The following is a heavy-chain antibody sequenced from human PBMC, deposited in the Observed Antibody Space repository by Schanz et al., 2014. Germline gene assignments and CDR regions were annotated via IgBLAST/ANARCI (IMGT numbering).Heavy chain of an antibody. CDR1: GGSISSYY. V-gene: IGHV4-59*01. J-gene: IGHJ5*02. CDR3: ARVGRNSYGFTSRFDA. CDR2: ITYSGGT. Sequence: QVQLQESGPGLVRPSETLSLTCTVSGGSISSYYWSWIRQSPGKGPEWIGYITYSGGTNHNASLKSRVTISVDTSQSQFSLRLTSVSSADTAMYYCARVGRNSYGFTSRFDAWGQGTLVAVSS. D-gene: IGHD3-16*01.